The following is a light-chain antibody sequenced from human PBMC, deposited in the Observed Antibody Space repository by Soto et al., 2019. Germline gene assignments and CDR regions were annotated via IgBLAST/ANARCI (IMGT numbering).Light chain of an antibody. J-gene: IGKJ4*01. CDR1: QSISSTY. CDR3: QQRSNWLT. CDR2: GAS. Sequence: EIVLTQSPGTLSLSPGERATLSCRASQSISSTYLAWYQQKRGQAPRLLIYGASSRATGIPDRFSGSGSGTDFTLTISSLEPEDFAVYYCQQRSNWLTFGGGTKVDIK. V-gene: IGKV3D-20*02.